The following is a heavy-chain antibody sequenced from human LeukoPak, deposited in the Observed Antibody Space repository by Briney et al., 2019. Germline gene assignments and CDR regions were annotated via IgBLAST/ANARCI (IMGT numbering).Heavy chain of an antibody. D-gene: IGHD3-10*01. J-gene: IGHJ4*02. V-gene: IGHV3-7*01. CDR1: GFTFNNYW. CDR2: IKQDESEK. Sequence: GGSLRLSCVASGFTFNNYWMSWFRQAPGEGLEWVANIKQDESEKNYVDSVKGRFTISRDNVKNSLYLQMNSLRAEDTAVYSCARVNDYDSGSLYRPIDYWGQGTLVTVSS. CDR3: ARVNDYDSGSLYRPIDY.